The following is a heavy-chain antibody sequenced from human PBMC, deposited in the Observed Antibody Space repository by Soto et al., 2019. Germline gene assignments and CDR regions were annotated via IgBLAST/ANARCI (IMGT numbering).Heavy chain of an antibody. CDR3: ATISAAATS. CDR1: AGSITSHY. CDR2: IYYTGST. V-gene: IGHV4-59*11. J-gene: IGHJ4*02. Sequence: SETLSLTCTVSAGSITSHYWSWLRQPPGKGLEWIGCIYYTGSTKYNPSLESRVTISVDTSKNQFSLKLSSVTAADSAVYYCATISAAATSWGQGTLVTVS. D-gene: IGHD6-13*01.